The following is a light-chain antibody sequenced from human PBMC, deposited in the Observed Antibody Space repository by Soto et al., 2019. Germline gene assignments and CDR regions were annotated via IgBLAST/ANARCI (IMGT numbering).Light chain of an antibody. CDR2: AAY. CDR1: QSISSY. Sequence: DIQMTQSPSSLSAAVGDRVTITCRASQSISSYLNWYQQKPGKAPKLLIYAAYSLQSGVPSRFSGSGSGTDFTLTISSLQPEDFATYYCQQSYSNVGVFTFGPGTKVDIK. V-gene: IGKV1-39*01. CDR3: QQSYSNVGVFT. J-gene: IGKJ3*01.